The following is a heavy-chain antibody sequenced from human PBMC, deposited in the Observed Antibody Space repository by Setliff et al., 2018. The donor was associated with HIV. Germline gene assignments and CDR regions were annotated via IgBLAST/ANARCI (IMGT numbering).Heavy chain of an antibody. V-gene: IGHV4-38-2*02. CDR3: ARDRSLRFSQSPSLNDFDS. CDR1: SYSIDNGYY. CDR2: IYNSGNT. Sequence: SETLSLTCAVFSYSIDNGYYWAWIRQAPGKGLEWIGRIYNSGNTDYNPSLRSRATISVDISKNRFSLKLTSVAATDTAVYFCARDRSLRFSQSPSLNDFDSWGQGAQVTVSS. D-gene: IGHD5-12*01. J-gene: IGHJ4*02.